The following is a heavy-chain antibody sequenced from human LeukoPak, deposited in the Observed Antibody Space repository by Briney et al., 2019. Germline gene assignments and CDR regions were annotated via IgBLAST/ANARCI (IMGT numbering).Heavy chain of an antibody. CDR2: INPSSGRT. CDR3: ARDPHWRGYYDSSGYYGGAFDI. J-gene: IGHJ3*02. Sequence: ASVKVSCKASGYTFTSYYMHWVRQAPGQGLEWMGIINPSSGRTSYAQKFQGRVTMTRDTSTSTVYMELSSLRSEDTAVYYCARDPHWRGYYDSSGYYGGAFDIWGQGTMVTVSS. V-gene: IGHV1-46*01. CDR1: GYTFTSYY. D-gene: IGHD3-22*01.